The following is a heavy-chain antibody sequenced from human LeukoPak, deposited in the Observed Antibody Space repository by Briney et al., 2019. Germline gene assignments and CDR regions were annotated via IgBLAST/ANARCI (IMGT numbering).Heavy chain of an antibody. D-gene: IGHD1-26*01. V-gene: IGHV3-30-3*01. J-gene: IGHJ4*02. Sequence: GGSLRLCCAASGFTFSSYAMHWVRQAPGKGLEWVAVISYDGSNKYYADSVKGRFTISRDNSKNTLYLQMNSLRAEDTAVYYCARGSYSGSFRGDYWGQGTLVTVSS. CDR3: ARGSYSGSFRGDY. CDR1: GFTFSSYA. CDR2: ISYDGSNK.